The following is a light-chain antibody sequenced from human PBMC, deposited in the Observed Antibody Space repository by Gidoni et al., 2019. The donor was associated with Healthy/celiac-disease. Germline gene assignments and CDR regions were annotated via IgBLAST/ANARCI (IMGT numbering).Light chain of an antibody. J-gene: IGKJ5*01. Sequence: DIQMNQSPSSLSASVGDSVTITCRASQSISSYLNWYQQIPGKAPNRLSYAASSLQSGVPSRFSSSVSGTDFTLTIISLQPEDFATYYCQQSYSTPITFVQVTRLEI. V-gene: IGKV1-39*01. CDR1: QSISSY. CDR2: AAS. CDR3: QQSYSTPIT.